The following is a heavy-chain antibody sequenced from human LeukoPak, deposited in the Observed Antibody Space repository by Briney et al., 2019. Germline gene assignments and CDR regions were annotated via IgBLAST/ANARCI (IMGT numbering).Heavy chain of an antibody. D-gene: IGHD1-26*01. CDR2: IYYSGST. J-gene: IGHJ4*02. V-gene: IGHV4-39*07. CDR1: GGSISSSSYY. CDR3: ARGTRRVGATPNFDY. Sequence: PSETLSLTCTVSGGSISSSSYYWGWIRQPPGKGLEWIGSIYYSGSTYYNPSLKSRVTISVDTSKNQFSLKLSSVTAADTAVYYCARGTRRVGATPNFDYWGQGTLVTVSS.